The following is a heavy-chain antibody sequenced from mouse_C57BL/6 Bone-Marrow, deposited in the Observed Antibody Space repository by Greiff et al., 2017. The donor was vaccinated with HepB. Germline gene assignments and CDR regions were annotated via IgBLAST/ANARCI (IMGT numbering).Heavy chain of an antibody. CDR3: ARVGTTVVADWYFDV. V-gene: IGHV3-1*01. CDR2: ISYSGST. Sequence: EVKLMESGPGMVKPSQSLSLTCTVTGYSITSGYDWHWIRHFPGNKLEWMGYISYSGSTNYNPSLKSRISITHDTSKNHFFLKLNSVTTEDTATYYCARVGTTVVADWYFDVWGTGTTVTVSS. D-gene: IGHD1-1*01. CDR1: GYSITSGYD. J-gene: IGHJ1*03.